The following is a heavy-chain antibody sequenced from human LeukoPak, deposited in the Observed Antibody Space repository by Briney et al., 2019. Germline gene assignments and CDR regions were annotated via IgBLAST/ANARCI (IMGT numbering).Heavy chain of an antibody. V-gene: IGHV4-30-4*08. J-gene: IGHJ5*02. CDR3: ARSEYYDFWSGSPTGYNWFDP. CDR1: GGSISSGDYY. D-gene: IGHD3-3*01. CDR2: IYYSGST. Sequence: NTSETLSLTCTVSGGSISSGDYYWSWIRQPPGKGLEWIGYIYYSGSTYYNPSLKSRVTISVDTSKNQFSLKLSPVTAADTAVYYCARSEYYDFWSGSPTGYNWFDPWGQGTLVTVSS.